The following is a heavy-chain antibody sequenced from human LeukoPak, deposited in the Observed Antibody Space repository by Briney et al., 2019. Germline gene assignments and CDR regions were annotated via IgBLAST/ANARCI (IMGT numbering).Heavy chain of an antibody. J-gene: IGHJ4*02. V-gene: IGHV3-48*04. Sequence: GRSLRLSCAASGFTFSSHTMNWVRQAPGKGLEWVSYISSSSDIIYYADSVKGRFTISRDNAKNSLYLQMNSLRAEDTAVYYCARNLPAADYWGQGTLVTVSS. CDR2: ISSSSDII. D-gene: IGHD2-2*01. CDR1: GFTFSSHT. CDR3: ARNLPAADY.